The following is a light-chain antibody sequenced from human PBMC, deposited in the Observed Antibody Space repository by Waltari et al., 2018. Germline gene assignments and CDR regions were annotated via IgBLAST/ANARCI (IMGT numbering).Light chain of an antibody. Sequence: DIVMTQSPDSLAVSLGERATINCKSSTSVLYSSDNKNYLAWYQQKPGQPPKLLIYWASTRESGVPDRFTGSGSGTDFTLTISSLQAEDVAVYYCQQYYSIPLTFGGGTKVEI. V-gene: IGKV4-1*01. CDR2: WAS. CDR3: QQYYSIPLT. CDR1: TSVLYSSDNKNY. J-gene: IGKJ4*01.